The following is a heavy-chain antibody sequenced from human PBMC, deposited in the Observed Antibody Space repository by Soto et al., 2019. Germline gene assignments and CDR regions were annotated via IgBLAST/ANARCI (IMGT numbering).Heavy chain of an antibody. J-gene: IGHJ5*02. CDR3: ARDPSYDILTGYLGFDP. D-gene: IGHD3-9*01. V-gene: IGHV4-59*11. Sequence: SETLSLTCTVSGGSISNHYWSWIRQPPGKGLEWIGYIYYNGNTNYNPSLKSRVTMSVDTSRNQISLKLSSVTAADTAVYYCARDPSYDILTGYLGFDPWGQGTLVTVSS. CDR2: IYYNGNT. CDR1: GGSISNHY.